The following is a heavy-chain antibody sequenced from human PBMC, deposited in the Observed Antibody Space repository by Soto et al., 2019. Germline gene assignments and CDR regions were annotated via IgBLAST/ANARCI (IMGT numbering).Heavy chain of an antibody. V-gene: IGHV3-15*07. Sequence: GGSLRLSCAASGFTFSSYAMNWVRQAPGKGLEWVGRIKSKTDGGTTDYTAPVKGRFTISRDDSKNTLYLQMNSLKTEDTAVYYCTTVDPKYCISTSCYVGGYYYGMDVWGQGTTVTVSS. J-gene: IGHJ6*02. CDR3: TTVDPKYCISTSCYVGGYYYGMDV. D-gene: IGHD2-2*01. CDR1: GFTFSSYA. CDR2: IKSKTDGGTT.